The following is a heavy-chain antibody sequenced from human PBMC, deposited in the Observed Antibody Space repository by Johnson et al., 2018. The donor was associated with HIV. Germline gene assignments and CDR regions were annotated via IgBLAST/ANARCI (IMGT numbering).Heavy chain of an antibody. CDR3: ASPGTVVTGWVLDI. CDR1: GFTFSNSA. CDR2: ISSDGDHI. Sequence: QVQLVESGGGVVQPGRALRLSCAASGFTFSNSAMHWVRQAPGKGMEWVAVISSDGDHIYYADSVKGRFTISRDNSKNTRYLQMNSLRAEDTAVYYCASPGTVVTGWVLDIWGQGTMVTVSS. J-gene: IGHJ3*02. V-gene: IGHV3-30-3*01. D-gene: IGHD4-23*01.